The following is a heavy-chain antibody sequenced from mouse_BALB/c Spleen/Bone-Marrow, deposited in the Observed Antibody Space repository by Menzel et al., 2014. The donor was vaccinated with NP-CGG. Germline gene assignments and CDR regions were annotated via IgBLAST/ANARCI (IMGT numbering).Heavy chain of an antibody. J-gene: IGHJ4*01. CDR3: TRKGALITHYYAMDY. V-gene: IGHV5-17*02. CDR1: GFTLSSFG. CDR2: ISSGSSTI. D-gene: IGHD2-4*01. Sequence: EVKVVESGGGLVQPGGSRKLSCAASGFTLSSFGMHWVRQAPEKGLEWVAYISSGSSTIYYADTVKGRFTISRDNPKNTLFLQMTSLRSEDTAMYYCTRKGALITHYYAMDYWGQGTSVTVSS.